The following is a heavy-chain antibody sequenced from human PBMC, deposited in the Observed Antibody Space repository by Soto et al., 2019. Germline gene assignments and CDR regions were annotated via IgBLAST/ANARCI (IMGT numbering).Heavy chain of an antibody. V-gene: IGHV1-69*02. CDR3: ATRTDYGDLYFDY. Sequence: QVQLVQSGAEVKKPGSSVKVSCKASGGTFNTYVISWVRQAPGQGLEWMGRIFPMLGIANYAQKFQGRVTITADKSPSTAYMQLSSLRSEDTAVYYCATRTDYGDLYFDYWGQGTLVIVSS. CDR2: IFPMLGIA. CDR1: GGTFNTYV. J-gene: IGHJ4*02. D-gene: IGHD4-17*01.